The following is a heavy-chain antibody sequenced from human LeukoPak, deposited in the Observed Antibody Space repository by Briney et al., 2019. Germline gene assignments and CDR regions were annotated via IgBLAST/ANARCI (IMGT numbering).Heavy chain of an antibody. Sequence: GGSLRLSCAASGFTFDDYAMHWVRHAPGKGLEWVSGISWNSGSIGYADSVKGRFTISRDNAKNSLYLQMNSLRAEDTALYYCAEDMKAGYSYGYTFDYWGQGTLVTVSS. CDR1: GFTFDDYA. D-gene: IGHD5-18*01. V-gene: IGHV3-9*01. J-gene: IGHJ4*02. CDR3: AEDMKAGYSYGYTFDY. CDR2: ISWNSGSI.